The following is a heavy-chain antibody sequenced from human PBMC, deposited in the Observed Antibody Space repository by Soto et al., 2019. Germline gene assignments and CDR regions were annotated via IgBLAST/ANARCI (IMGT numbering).Heavy chain of an antibody. CDR2: ISAYNGNT. D-gene: IGHD3-22*01. V-gene: IGHV1-18*01. J-gene: IGHJ4*02. CDR1: GYTFTSYG. Sequence: QVQLVQSGAEVKKPGASVKVSCKASGYTFTSYGISWVRQAPGQGLEWMGWISAYNGNTNYAQKLQGRVTMTTDTSTSTAYMELRSLRSDDTAVYYCARFSERPHYYDRSMVPIVDYWGQVALVTVSS. CDR3: ARFSERPHYYDRSMVPIVDY.